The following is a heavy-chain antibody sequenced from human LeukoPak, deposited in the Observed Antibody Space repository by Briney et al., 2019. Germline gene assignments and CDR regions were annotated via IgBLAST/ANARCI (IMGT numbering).Heavy chain of an antibody. D-gene: IGHD3-10*01. CDR2: INSDGSST. CDR3: AKDPYYYGSGSYSEPLVAPPYYFDY. CDR1: GFTFSSYW. J-gene: IGHJ4*02. Sequence: PGGSLRLSCAASGFTFSSYWMHWVRQAPGKGLVWVSRINSDGSSTSYADSVKGRFTISRDNAKNTLYLQMSSLRAEDTAVYYCAKDPYYYGSGSYSEPLVAPPYYFDYWGQGTLVTVSS. V-gene: IGHV3-74*01.